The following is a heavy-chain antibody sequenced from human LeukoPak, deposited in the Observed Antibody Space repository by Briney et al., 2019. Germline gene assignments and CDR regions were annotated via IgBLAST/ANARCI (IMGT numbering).Heavy chain of an antibody. CDR3: ASQFLSSSSGLDY. CDR1: GFTFSSYA. CDR2: ISGSGGST. D-gene: IGHD6-6*01. V-gene: IGHV3-23*01. Sequence: GGSLRLSCAASGFTFSSYAMSWVRQAPGRGLEWVSAISGSGGSTYYADSVKGRFTISRDNSKNTLYLQMNSLRAEDTAVYYCASQFLSSSSGLDYWGQGTLVTASS. J-gene: IGHJ4*02.